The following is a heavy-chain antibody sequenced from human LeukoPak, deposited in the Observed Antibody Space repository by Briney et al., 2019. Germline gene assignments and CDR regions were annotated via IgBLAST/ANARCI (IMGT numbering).Heavy chain of an antibody. D-gene: IGHD2-15*01. CDR3: ARVVVVAATEYYYYYMDV. J-gene: IGHJ6*03. CDR2: IYTSGST. Sequence: SETLSLTCSVSGGSIRSTTYYWGWIRQPPGKGLEWIGSIYTSGSTNYNPSLKSRVTMSVDTSKNQFSLKLSSVTAAGTAVYYCARVVVVAATEYYYYYMDVWGKGTTVTISS. CDR1: GGSIRSTTYY. V-gene: IGHV4-39*07.